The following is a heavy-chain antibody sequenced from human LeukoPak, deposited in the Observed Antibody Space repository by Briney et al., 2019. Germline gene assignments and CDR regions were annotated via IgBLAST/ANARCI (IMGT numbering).Heavy chain of an antibody. CDR1: GYRFTSYG. J-gene: IGHJ4*02. D-gene: IGHD1-26*01. V-gene: IGHV7-4-1*02. CDR2: INTNTGNP. CDR3: ARPLHPGGILPGY. Sequence: ASVKVSCKAFGYRFTSYGISWVRQAPGQGLEWMGWINTNTGNPTYAQGFTGRFVFSLDTSVSTAYLQISSLKAEDTAVYYCARPLHPGGILPGYWGQGTLVTVSS.